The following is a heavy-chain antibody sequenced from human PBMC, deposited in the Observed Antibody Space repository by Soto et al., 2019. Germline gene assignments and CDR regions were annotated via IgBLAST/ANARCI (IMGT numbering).Heavy chain of an antibody. Sequence: GGSLRLSCAASGFTFSSYGMHWVRQAPGKGLEWVAVISYDGSNKYYADSVKGRFTISRDNSKNTLYLQMNSLRAEDTAVYYCAKDQYYHDSSGSYGMDVWGQGTTVTVSS. CDR1: GFTFSSYG. V-gene: IGHV3-30*18. J-gene: IGHJ6*02. CDR3: AKDQYYHDSSGSYGMDV. CDR2: ISYDGSNK. D-gene: IGHD3-22*01.